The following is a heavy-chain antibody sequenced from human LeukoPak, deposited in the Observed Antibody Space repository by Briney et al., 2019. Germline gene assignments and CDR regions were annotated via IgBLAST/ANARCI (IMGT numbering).Heavy chain of an antibody. CDR2: INPNSGGT. Sequence: ASVKVSCKASGYTFTGYYMHWVRQAPGQGLEWMGWINPNSGGTNYAQKFQGRVTMTRDTSISTAYMELSRLKSDDTAVYYCARGRGGVNTSNRWADPYTGTRKSSDWFDPWGQGTLVTVSS. J-gene: IGHJ5*02. D-gene: IGHD1-7*01. CDR3: ARGRGGVNTSNRWADPYTGTRKSSDWFDP. V-gene: IGHV1-2*02. CDR1: GYTFTGYY.